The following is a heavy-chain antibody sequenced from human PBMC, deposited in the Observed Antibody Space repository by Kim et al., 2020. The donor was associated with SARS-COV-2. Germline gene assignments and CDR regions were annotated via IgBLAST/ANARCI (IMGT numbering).Heavy chain of an antibody. D-gene: IGHD1-1*01. CDR1: GDSVATDF. J-gene: IGHJ6*02. CDR2: VSYSGGS. Sequence: SETLSLTCAVSGDSVATDFWTWVRQAPGKVLDWLGYVSYSGGSDYNPNLRGRLTISVDASRTHVSLRLTSLTAADTGVYFCARAHQLAPRGYGMDVWGQGTSVIVSS. V-gene: IGHV4-59*02. CDR3: ARAHQLAPRGYGMDV.